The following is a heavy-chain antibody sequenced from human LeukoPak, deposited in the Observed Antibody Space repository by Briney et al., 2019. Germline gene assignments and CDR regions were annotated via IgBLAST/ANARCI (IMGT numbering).Heavy chain of an antibody. Sequence: GGSLRLSCAASGFRFSGFWMSWVRQAPGKGPEWVANINQESSEKYYEDSVRGRFTISRDNAENSLSLRMDNLRVEDTAVYFCAREVDRSFGYWGQGNLVIVSS. D-gene: IGHD2-15*01. CDR2: INQESSEK. V-gene: IGHV3-7*01. CDR3: AREVDRSFGY. CDR1: GFRFSGFW. J-gene: IGHJ4*02.